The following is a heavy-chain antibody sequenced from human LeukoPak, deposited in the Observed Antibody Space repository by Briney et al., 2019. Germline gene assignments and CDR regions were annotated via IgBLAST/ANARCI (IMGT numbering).Heavy chain of an antibody. J-gene: IGHJ4*02. V-gene: IGHV3-23*01. CDR2: ISDSGVST. D-gene: IGHD3-22*01. CDR3: VRAITMIVVVDFDY. Sequence: GGSLRLSCAASGFTFSSYVMNWVRPAPGKGLEWVSAISDSGVSTYYADSVKGRFTMSRDNSKNMLYLQMNSLTAEDTAVYYCVRAITMIVVVDFDYWGQGTLVTVSS. CDR1: GFTFSSYV.